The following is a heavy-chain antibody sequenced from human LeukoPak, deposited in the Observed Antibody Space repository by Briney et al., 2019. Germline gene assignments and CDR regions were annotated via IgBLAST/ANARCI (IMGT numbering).Heavy chain of an antibody. CDR1: GYTFTTYG. CDR2: ISTFNGHT. J-gene: IGHJ6*03. V-gene: IGHV1-18*01. Sequence: ASVRVSCKASGYTFTTYGISWVRQAPGHGLEWMGWISTFNGHTNYAQSRQDRVTMTTDTATSTVYMELSSLTLDDTAVYYCARVDTVNYYYCMDVWGKGTPVTVSS. D-gene: IGHD4-17*01. CDR3: ARVDTVNYYYCMDV.